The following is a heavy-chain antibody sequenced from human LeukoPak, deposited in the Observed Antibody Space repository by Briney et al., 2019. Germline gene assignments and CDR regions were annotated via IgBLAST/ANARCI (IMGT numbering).Heavy chain of an antibody. V-gene: IGHV3-23*01. CDR3: SRGGDFWSGYSRGYYMDV. J-gene: IGHJ6*03. D-gene: IGHD3-3*01. CDR2: ISGSGDST. Sequence: AGGSLRLSCAASGFTFSSYAMSWVRQAPGKGLEWVSVISGSGDSTYYADSVKGRFTISRDNSTNTLFLQMNSLRAEDTAVYYCSRGGDFWSGYSRGYYMDVWGKGTTVTVSS. CDR1: GFTFSSYA.